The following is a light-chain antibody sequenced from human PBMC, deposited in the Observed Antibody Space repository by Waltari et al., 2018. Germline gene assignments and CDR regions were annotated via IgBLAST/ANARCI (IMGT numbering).Light chain of an antibody. J-gene: IGLJ3*02. CDR1: SSDVGGYNY. V-gene: IGLV2-11*01. CDR2: DVS. Sequence: QSALTQPRSVSGSPGQSVTISCTGTSSDVGGYNYVSWYQQHPGKAPKLMIYDVSKGPPWVPDRSSGSKSANTASLTISGLQAEDEADYYCCSYAGSYTNWVFGGGTKLTVL. CDR3: CSYAGSYTNWV.